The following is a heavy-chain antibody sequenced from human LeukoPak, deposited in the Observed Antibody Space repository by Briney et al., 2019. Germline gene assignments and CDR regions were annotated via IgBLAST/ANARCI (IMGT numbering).Heavy chain of an antibody. J-gene: IGHJ4*02. Sequence: ASVKVSCKASGYTFTTYAISWVRQAPGQGLEWMGWINPNSGDTHYARNFQDRVTLTRDTSLSTAYMELTSLRSDDTAMYYCARENSFGSGSYIFDSWGRGTLVTVSS. CDR2: INPNSGDT. V-gene: IGHV1-2*02. CDR1: GYTFTTYA. D-gene: IGHD3-10*01. CDR3: ARENSFGSGSYIFDS.